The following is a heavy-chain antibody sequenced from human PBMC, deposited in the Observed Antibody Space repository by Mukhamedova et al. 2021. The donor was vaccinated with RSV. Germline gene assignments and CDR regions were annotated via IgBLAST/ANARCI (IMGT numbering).Heavy chain of an antibody. CDR2: IRADGTSA. Sequence: SNHWMHWVRQAPGKGLVWVSRIRADGTSASYADFVEGRFTISRDNAKNTLFLQMNSLRVEDTAVYYCVRSCSIIVSCYGWFDPWG. CDR1: SNHW. J-gene: IGHJ5*02. V-gene: IGHV3-74*01. D-gene: IGHD3-22*01. CDR3: VRSCSIIVSCYGWFDP.